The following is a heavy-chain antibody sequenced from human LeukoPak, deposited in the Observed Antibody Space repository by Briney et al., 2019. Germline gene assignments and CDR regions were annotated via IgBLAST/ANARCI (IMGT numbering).Heavy chain of an antibody. CDR2: IFYTGST. J-gene: IGHJ3*02. CDR3: ARLPPIAIPEPAFDI. CDR1: GGSIRSYS. Sequence: SEALSLTCTVSGGSIRSYSWSWIRQPPGKGLELIGYIFYTGSTNYNPSLRSRVTISLDMSKNQFSLKLSSVTAADTAVYYCARLPPIAIPEPAFDIWGQGTMVTVSS. V-gene: IGHV4-59*08. D-gene: IGHD2-2*01.